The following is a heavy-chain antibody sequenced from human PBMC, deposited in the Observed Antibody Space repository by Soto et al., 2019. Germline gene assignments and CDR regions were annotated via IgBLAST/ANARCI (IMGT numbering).Heavy chain of an antibody. CDR3: ARPFSSGWYGDFDH. J-gene: IGHJ4*02. CDR2: ISYDASNK. V-gene: IGHV3-30-3*01. Sequence: QVQLVESGGGVVQPGRSLRLSCAASGFAFSSYAMHWVRRAPGKGLEWVAVISYDASNKYYADSVKGRFTISRDNSKKTMYLQMSSLRAEDTAVYYCARPFSSGWYGDFDHWGQGTLVTVSS. CDR1: GFAFSSYA. D-gene: IGHD6-19*01.